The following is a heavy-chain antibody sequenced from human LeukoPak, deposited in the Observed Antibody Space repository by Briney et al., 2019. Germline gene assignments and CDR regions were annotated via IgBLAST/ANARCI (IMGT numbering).Heavy chain of an antibody. CDR1: GYTFSSFG. Sequence: ASVKVSCKTSGYTFSSFGITWVRQAPGQGLEWMGWISAYNGNTNYVEKLRGRVTMTTDRSTATAYMELRSLTSDDTAMYYCARDPFYDTVGGSYRPLDYWGQGTPITVSS. CDR2: ISAYNGNT. CDR3: ARDPFYDTVGGSYRPLDY. V-gene: IGHV1-18*01. J-gene: IGHJ4*02. D-gene: IGHD3-16*02.